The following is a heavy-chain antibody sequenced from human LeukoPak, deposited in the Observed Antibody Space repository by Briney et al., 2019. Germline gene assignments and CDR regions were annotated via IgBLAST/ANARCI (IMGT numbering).Heavy chain of an antibody. CDR2: IYYSGSP. V-gene: IGHV4-39*01. CDR1: GGSISSSSYY. J-gene: IGHJ4*02. D-gene: IGHD6-13*01. CDR3: ASRYSSSWSEGYFDY. Sequence: PSETLSLTCTVSGGSISSSSYYWGWIRQSPGKGLEWIGSIYYSGSPYYNPSLKSRVTVSVGTARNQFSLKLTSVTAADTAVYYCASRYSSSWSEGYFDYWGQGTLVTVSS.